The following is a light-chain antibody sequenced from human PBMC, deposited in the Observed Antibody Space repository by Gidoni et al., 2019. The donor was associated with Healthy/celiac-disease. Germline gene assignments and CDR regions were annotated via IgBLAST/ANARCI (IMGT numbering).Light chain of an antibody. CDR1: SSDVGSHNL. J-gene: IGLJ3*02. V-gene: IGLV2-23*01. Sequence: QPALTQPASVAGSPGQSITISCTGTSSDVGSHNLVSGYHQHPAKAPKRMIYEGSKRPSGVANRFSGSKSGNTASLTISELQAEDEADYDCCSYAGSSTWVFGGGTKLTVL. CDR2: EGS. CDR3: CSYAGSSTWV.